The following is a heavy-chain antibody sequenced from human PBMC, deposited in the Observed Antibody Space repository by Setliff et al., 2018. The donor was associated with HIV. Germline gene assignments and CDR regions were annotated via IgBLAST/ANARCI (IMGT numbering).Heavy chain of an antibody. CDR2: IYYSGTT. D-gene: IGHD1-7*01. J-gene: IGHJ4*02. CDR1: GGSMSSFY. Sequence: TLSLTCTVSGGSMSSFYWSWIRQSPEKGLEWIGYIYYSGTTNYNPALESRVTIAVDTSKNQFSLRLTSVTSADTAVYYCSRGGTMAEYWGPGKVVTV. V-gene: IGHV4-59*01. CDR3: SRGGTMAEY.